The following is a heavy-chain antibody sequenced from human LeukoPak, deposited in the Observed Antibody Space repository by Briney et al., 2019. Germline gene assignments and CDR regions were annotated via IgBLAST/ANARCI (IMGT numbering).Heavy chain of an antibody. CDR2: INTDGRIT. CDR3: VRSNFIANTRGYWFDP. CDR1: GFTLSNYW. J-gene: IGHJ5*02. Sequence: PGGSLRLSCAASGFTLSNYWMHWVRQAPGEGLVWVSRINTDGRITTYADFVKGRFTISRDNAQNTLYLQMNSLRSEDTAVYYCVRSNFIANTRGYWFDPWGQGALVTVTS. D-gene: IGHD1-7*01. V-gene: IGHV3-74*03.